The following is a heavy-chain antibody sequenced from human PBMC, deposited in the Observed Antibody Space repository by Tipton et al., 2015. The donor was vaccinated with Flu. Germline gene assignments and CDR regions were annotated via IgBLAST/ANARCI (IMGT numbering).Heavy chain of an antibody. CDR1: GFTFSSYA. J-gene: IGHJ1*01. CDR3: AKDSHTSGWYGSFQL. Sequence: AVSGFTFSSYAMHWVRQAPGKGLEWVAVIPFHGSNEYYVDSVKGRFIISRDNSKNTVYLQMNSLRAEDTAVYYCAKDSHTSGWYGSFQLWGQGTLVTVSS. D-gene: IGHD6-19*01. V-gene: IGHV3-30*18. CDR2: IPFHGSNE.